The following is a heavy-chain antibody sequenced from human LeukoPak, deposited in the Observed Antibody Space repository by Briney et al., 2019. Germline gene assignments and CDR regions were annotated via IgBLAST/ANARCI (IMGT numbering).Heavy chain of an antibody. J-gene: IGHJ4*02. Sequence: SETLSLTCTVSGGSISSYYWSWIRQPPGKGLEWIGYIYYSGSTNYNPSLKSRVTISVDTSKNQFSLKLSSVTAADTAVYYCAGERGEEYSSGWYKRNYFDNWGQGIRVTVSS. V-gene: IGHV4-59*01. D-gene: IGHD6-19*01. CDR3: AGERGEEYSSGWYKRNYFDN. CDR2: IYYSGST. CDR1: GGSISSYY.